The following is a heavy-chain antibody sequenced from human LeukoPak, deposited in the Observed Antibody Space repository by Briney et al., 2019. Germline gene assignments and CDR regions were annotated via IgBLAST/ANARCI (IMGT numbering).Heavy chain of an antibody. V-gene: IGHV4-39*01. D-gene: IGHD3-10*01. Sequence: SETLSLTCTVSGGSISSSSYYWGWIRQPPGKGLEWIGSIYYSGSTYYNPSLKIRVTISVDTSKNQFSLKLSSVTAADTAVYYCASQGLLWFGGGTFDYWGQGTLVTVSS. CDR2: IYYSGST. CDR3: ASQGLLWFGGGTFDY. J-gene: IGHJ4*02. CDR1: GGSISSSSYY.